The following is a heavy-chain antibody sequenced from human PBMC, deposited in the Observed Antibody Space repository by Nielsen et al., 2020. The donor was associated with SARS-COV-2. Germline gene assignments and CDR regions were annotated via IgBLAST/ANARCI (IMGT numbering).Heavy chain of an antibody. CDR3: AIDSNLVG. CDR2: INWNSGSM. V-gene: IGHV3-9*01. Sequence: SLKISCAASGFTFDDYAMHWVRQAPGKGLEWVSGINWNSGSMGYADSVKGRFTISRDNSKNTVFLQMNDLRAEDTAIYFCAIDSNLVGWGQGALVTVSS. D-gene: IGHD4-11*01. J-gene: IGHJ4*02. CDR1: GFTFDDYA.